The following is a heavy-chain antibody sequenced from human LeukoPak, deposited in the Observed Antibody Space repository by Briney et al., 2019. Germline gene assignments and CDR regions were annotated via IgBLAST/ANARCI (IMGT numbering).Heavy chain of an antibody. CDR3: ARTGSTVTMLYPFDH. CDR1: GGSIRSYY. D-gene: IGHD4-17*01. V-gene: IGHV4-59*01. CDR2: IYYSGST. J-gene: IGHJ4*02. Sequence: PSETLSLTCTVSGGSIRSYYWSWIRQPPGKGLEWIGYIYYSGSTNYNPSLKSRVSISVDTSKNQYSLKLSSVTAADTAVYYCARTGSTVTMLYPFDHWGQGTLVTVSS.